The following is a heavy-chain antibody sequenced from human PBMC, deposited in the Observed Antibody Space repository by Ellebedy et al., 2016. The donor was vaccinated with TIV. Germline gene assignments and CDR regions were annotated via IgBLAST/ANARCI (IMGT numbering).Heavy chain of an antibody. J-gene: IGHJ6*02. V-gene: IGHV1-69*13. Sequence: ASVKVSCKASGYTFTGYYMHWVRQAPGQGLEWMGGITPFFGTTDYAQKFQGRVTITADESTGTAYMELSSLRYEDTAVYYCARGAVDYGDDETESDYYGMDVWGQGTTVTVSS. CDR1: GYTFTGYY. D-gene: IGHD4-17*01. CDR3: ARGAVDYGDDETESDYYGMDV. CDR2: ITPFFGTT.